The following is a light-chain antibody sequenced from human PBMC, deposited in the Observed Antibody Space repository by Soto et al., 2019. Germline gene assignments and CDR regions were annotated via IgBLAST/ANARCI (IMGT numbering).Light chain of an antibody. J-gene: IGKJ5*01. Sequence: EIVLTQSPATLSLSPGERATLSCRASQSVSSYLAWYQQKPGQAPRLLIYDASNRATGIPARFSGSGSGTDFTLTISSLEPVDFAVYYCQQRSNGPPITFGQGTRLEI. CDR2: DAS. CDR3: QQRSNGPPIT. CDR1: QSVSSY. V-gene: IGKV3-11*01.